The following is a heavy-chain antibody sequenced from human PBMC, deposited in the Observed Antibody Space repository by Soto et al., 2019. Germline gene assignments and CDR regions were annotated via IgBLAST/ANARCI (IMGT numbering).Heavy chain of an antibody. D-gene: IGHD5-12*01. CDR3: ARETQGGYSGYDTYYMDV. CDR1: GFTFSSYG. J-gene: IGHJ6*03. CDR2: IWYDGSNK. V-gene: IGHV3-33*01. Sequence: GGSLRLSCAASGFTFSSYGMHWVRQAPGKGLGWVAVIWYDGSNKYYADSVKGRFTISRDNSKNTLYLQMNSLRAEDTAVYYCARETQGGYSGYDTYYMDVWGKGTTVTVSS.